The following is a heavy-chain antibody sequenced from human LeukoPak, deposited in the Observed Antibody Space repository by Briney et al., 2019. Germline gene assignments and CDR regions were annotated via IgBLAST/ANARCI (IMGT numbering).Heavy chain of an antibody. V-gene: IGHV4-38-2*02. CDR1: DYSISSGYY. D-gene: IGHD3-10*01. CDR2: IYTSGST. CDR3: ARVVGVLWLDYMDV. Sequence: SETLSLTCSVSDYSISSGYYWGWIRQPPGKGLEWIGRIYTSGSTNHNPSLKSRVTMSVDTSKNQFSLKLSSVTAADTAVYYCARVVGVLWLDYMDVWGKGTTVTISS. J-gene: IGHJ6*03.